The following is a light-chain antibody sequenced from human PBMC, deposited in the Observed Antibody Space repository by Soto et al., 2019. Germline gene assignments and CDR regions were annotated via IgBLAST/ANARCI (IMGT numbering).Light chain of an antibody. CDR2: GAS. Sequence: EIVLTQSPGTLFLSPGERATLSCRASQSISSSYLAWYQQKPGQAPRLLIYGASTRATGIPDRFSGSGSGTDFILTINRLEPEDFAVYYCQQFRTFGPGTKVDIK. CDR1: QSISSSY. V-gene: IGKV3-20*01. J-gene: IGKJ3*01. CDR3: QQFRT.